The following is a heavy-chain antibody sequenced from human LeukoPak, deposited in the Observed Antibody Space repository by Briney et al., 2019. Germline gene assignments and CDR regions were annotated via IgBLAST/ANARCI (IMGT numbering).Heavy chain of an antibody. CDR2: IIPILGIA. Sequence: SVKVSCKASGGTFGSYAISWVRQAPGQGLEWMGRIIPILGIANYAQKFQGRVTITADKSTSTAYMELSSLRSEDTAVYYCAREAGYSLPDYWGQGTLVTVSS. CDR1: GGTFGSYA. J-gene: IGHJ4*02. V-gene: IGHV1-69*04. CDR3: AREAGYSLPDY. D-gene: IGHD5-18*01.